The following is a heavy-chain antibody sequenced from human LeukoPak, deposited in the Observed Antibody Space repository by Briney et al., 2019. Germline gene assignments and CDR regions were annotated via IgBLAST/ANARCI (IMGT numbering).Heavy chain of an antibody. CDR1: GFTFSAYG. D-gene: IGHD6-19*01. V-gene: IGHV3-23*01. J-gene: IGHJ4*02. Sequence: GRSLRLSCATSGFTFSAYGMHWVRQAPGKGLEWVSGISGNGDNTYYADSVKGRFTIYRDNSKSRLSLQMNSLRAEDTAVYYCAKTLSSGWSGKYYFDYWGQGTLVSVSS. CDR3: AKTLSSGWSGKYYFDY. CDR2: ISGNGDNT.